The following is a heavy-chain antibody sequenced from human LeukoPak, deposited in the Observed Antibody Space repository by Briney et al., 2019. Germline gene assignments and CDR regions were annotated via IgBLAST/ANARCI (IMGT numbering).Heavy chain of an antibody. CDR2: IYHSGNP. CDR3: ARGGSGSYIDAFDI. J-gene: IGHJ3*02. CDR1: GYSIIIGYY. Sequence: SETLSLTRTVSGYSIIIGYYWGLIRQPPGKGREWIGCIYHSGNPYYNPSLKSRVTISVDTSKNQFSLKLTSVTAADTAVYYCARGGSGSYIDAFDIWGQGTMVTVSS. V-gene: IGHV4-38-2*02. D-gene: IGHD3-10*01.